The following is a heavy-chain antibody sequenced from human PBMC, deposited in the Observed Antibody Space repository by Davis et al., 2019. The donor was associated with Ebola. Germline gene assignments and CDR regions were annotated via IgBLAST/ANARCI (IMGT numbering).Heavy chain of an antibody. J-gene: IGHJ4*02. CDR1: GFSFTNYA. CDR3: SKGEWEIPSIFDY. Sequence: GESLKISCAASGFSFTNYAMSWVRQAPGKGLEWGSGISSSGDKIYYADSVKGRFTISRDNSKNTLYLQMNSLRPEDTAVYYCSKGEWEIPSIFDYWGQGTLVTVSS. D-gene: IGHD1-26*01. V-gene: IGHV3-23*01. CDR2: ISSSGDKI.